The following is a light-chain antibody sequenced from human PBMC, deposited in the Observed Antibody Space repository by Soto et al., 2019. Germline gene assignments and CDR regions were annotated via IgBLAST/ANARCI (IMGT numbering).Light chain of an antibody. CDR2: DVS. Sequence: QSALTQPASVSGSPGQSITISCTGTSSDIGGYNYVSWYQQHPGKGPKLMIYDVSSRPSGVSHRFSGSKSGDTASLTISGLQAEDGADYYCSSYTSSSTVVVGGGTKVTVL. CDR1: SSDIGGYNY. J-gene: IGLJ2*01. V-gene: IGLV2-14*03. CDR3: SSYTSSSTVV.